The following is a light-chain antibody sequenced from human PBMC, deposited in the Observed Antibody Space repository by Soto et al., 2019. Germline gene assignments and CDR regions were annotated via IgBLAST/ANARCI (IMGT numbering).Light chain of an antibody. Sequence: DIQMTQSPSILSASVGDRVTITCRASQSISSWLAWYQQKPGKAPNLLIHKASHLESGVPLRFSGSGSGTEFTLTISSLQPGDFATYYCQHYNTYPWTFGQGTKVEIK. CDR1: QSISSW. J-gene: IGKJ1*01. V-gene: IGKV1-5*03. CDR3: QHYNTYPWT. CDR2: KAS.